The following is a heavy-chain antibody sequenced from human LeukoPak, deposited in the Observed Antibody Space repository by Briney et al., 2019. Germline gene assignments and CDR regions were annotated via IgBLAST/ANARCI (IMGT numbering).Heavy chain of an antibody. CDR3: ARGEYSSSTLLWY. CDR1: GFTFSSYA. CDR2: ISYDGSNK. J-gene: IGHJ4*02. Sequence: GGSLRLSCAASGFTFSSYAMHWVRQAPGKGLEGGAVISYDGSNKYYADSVKGRFTISRDNSKNTLYLQMGSLRAEDMAVYYCARGEYSSSTLLWYWGQGTLVTVSS. D-gene: IGHD6-6*01. V-gene: IGHV3-30*14.